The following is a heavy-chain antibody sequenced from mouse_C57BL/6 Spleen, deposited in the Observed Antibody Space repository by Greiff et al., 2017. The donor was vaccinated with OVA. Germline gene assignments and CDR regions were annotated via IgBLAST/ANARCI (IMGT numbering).Heavy chain of an antibody. V-gene: IGHV5-9-1*02. J-gene: IGHJ4*01. CDR1: GFTFSSYA. D-gene: IGHD1-1*01. Sequence: EVMLVESGEGLVKPGGSLKLSCAASGFTFSSYAMSWVRQTPEKRLEWVAYISSGGDYIYYADTVKGRFTISRDNARNTLYLQMSSLKSEDTAMYYYTSYYGSSYDYAFDYWGQGTSVTVSS. CDR3: TSYYGSSYDYAFDY. CDR2: ISSGGDYI.